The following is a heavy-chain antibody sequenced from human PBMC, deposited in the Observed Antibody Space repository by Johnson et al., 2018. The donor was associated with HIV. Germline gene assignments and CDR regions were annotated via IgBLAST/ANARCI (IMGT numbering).Heavy chain of an antibody. V-gene: IGHV3-30*04. Sequence: VQLVESGGGVVRPGRSLRLSCAASGFTFSNYPMHWVRQAPGKGLEWVAVVSYDGSNKYYSDSVKGRFTISRDNSKNTLYLQMNSLRPEDTAVYYCAKDQLVGATYAAFDIWGQGTMVTVSS. CDR3: AKDQLVGATYAAFDI. J-gene: IGHJ3*02. CDR2: VSYDGSNK. D-gene: IGHD1-26*01. CDR1: GFTFSNYP.